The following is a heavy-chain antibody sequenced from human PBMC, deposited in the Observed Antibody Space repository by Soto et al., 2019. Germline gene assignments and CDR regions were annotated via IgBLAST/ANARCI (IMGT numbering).Heavy chain of an antibody. CDR2: VYYSGST. D-gene: IGHD6-19*01. Sequence: PETLSLTCSGSGGSLLDSTYYWCWIRQPPGKGLEWIGTVYYSGSTYYTSSLKSRVTISVDTSKNQFSLKLSSVTAADTAVYHCARLSRYNGGWYRTLDIWGQGTVVTVSS. J-gene: IGHJ3*02. V-gene: IGHV4-39*01. CDR3: ARLSRYNGGWYRTLDI. CDR1: GGSLLDSTYY.